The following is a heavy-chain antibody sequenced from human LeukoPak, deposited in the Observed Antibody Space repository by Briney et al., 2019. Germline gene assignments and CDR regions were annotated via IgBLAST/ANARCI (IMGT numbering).Heavy chain of an antibody. Sequence: ASVKVSCKASGYTFTSYGISWVRQAPGQGLEWMGWISAYNGNTNYAQKLQGRVTMTTDTSTSTAYMELRSLRSDDTAVYYCARGTVLRPSFRPLQLEYYDSSGYSYWGQGTLVTVSS. V-gene: IGHV1-18*01. CDR3: ARGTVLRPSFRPLQLEYYDSSGYSY. CDR1: GYTFTSYG. D-gene: IGHD3-22*01. J-gene: IGHJ4*02. CDR2: ISAYNGNT.